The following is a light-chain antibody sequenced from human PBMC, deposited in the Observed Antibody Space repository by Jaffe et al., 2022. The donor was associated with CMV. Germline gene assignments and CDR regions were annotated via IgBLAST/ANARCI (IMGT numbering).Light chain of an antibody. V-gene: IGKV3-15*01. J-gene: IGKJ4*01. CDR3: QQYNNWPLT. CDR1: QSVSNY. CDR2: GAS. Sequence: EIVMTQSPATLSVSPGGRATLSCRASQSVSNYLAWYQQKPGQAPRLLIYGASTRATGIPARFSGSGSGTEFTLTISSLQSEDFAVYYCQQYNNWPLTFGGGTKVEIK.